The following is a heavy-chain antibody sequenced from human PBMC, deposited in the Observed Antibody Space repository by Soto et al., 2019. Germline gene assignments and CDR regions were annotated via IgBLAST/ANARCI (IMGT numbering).Heavy chain of an antibody. D-gene: IGHD5-18*01. J-gene: IGHJ3*02. Sequence: QVQLQESGPGLVKPSQTLSRTCTVSGGSISSGGYCWSWIRQHPGKGLEWIGYIYYRGSKYYNPSLKSRVTISVDTSKNQFSLKLGSVTAADTAVYYCARDRRRGYSYSDAFDILGQGTMVTVSS. CDR2: IYYRGSK. CDR3: ARDRRRGYSYSDAFDI. CDR1: GGSISSGGYC. V-gene: IGHV4-31*03.